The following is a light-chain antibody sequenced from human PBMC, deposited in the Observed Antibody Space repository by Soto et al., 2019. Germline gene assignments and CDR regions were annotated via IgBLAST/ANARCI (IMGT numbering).Light chain of an antibody. V-gene: IGKV1-5*01. J-gene: IGKJ4*01. CDR1: QSISSW. CDR2: NAS. CDR3: QQHNNYSPLT. Sequence: DIQMTQSPSTLSASVGDRVTITCRASQSISSWLAWYQQKPGKAPKLLIYNASSLESGVPSRFIVSGSGTEFTPPIISLQPHDYSTYYCQQHNNYSPLTFGGGTKVDIK.